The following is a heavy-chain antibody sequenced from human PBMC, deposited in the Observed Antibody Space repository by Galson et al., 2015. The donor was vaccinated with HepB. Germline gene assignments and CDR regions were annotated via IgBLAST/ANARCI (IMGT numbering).Heavy chain of an antibody. Sequence: CAISGDSVSSNSAAWNWIRQSPSRGLEWLGRTYYRSKWYNDYAVSVKSRITINPDTSKNQFSLQLNSVTPEDTAVYYCARETLIAVAGTDAFDIWGQGTMVTVSS. CDR2: TYYRSKWYN. D-gene: IGHD6-19*01. V-gene: IGHV6-1*01. CDR1: GDSVSSNSAA. CDR3: ARETLIAVAGTDAFDI. J-gene: IGHJ3*02.